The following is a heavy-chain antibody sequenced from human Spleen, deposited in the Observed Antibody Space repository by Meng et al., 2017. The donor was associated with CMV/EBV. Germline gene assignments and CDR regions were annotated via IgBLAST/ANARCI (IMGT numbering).Heavy chain of an antibody. J-gene: IGHJ4*02. D-gene: IGHD3-3*01. V-gene: IGHV1-69*05. CDR1: GYTFTGYY. CDR3: ARGGSIFGVGPLDY. Sequence: SVKVSCKASGYTFTGYYMHWVRQAPGQGLEWMGGIIPIFGTANYAQKFRGRVTITTDESTSTAYMELSSLRSEDTAVYYCARGGSIFGVGPLDYWGQGTLVTVSS. CDR2: IIPIFGTA.